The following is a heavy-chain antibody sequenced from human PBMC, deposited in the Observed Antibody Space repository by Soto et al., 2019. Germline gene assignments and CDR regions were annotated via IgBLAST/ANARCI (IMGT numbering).Heavy chain of an antibody. Sequence: EVQLVESGGGLVQPGGSLRLSCAACGFSFSTSEMNWFRQAPGKGLEWISYMSKSSVTTNYADSVKVRFTISRDNANNSLSLEMNTLRVEDTALYYCAPRKFGSFNIAAFEIWGQGTMVTVSS. CDR1: GFSFSTSE. D-gene: IGHD3-16*01. CDR3: APRKFGSFNIAAFEI. J-gene: IGHJ3*02. V-gene: IGHV3-48*03. CDR2: MSKSSVTT.